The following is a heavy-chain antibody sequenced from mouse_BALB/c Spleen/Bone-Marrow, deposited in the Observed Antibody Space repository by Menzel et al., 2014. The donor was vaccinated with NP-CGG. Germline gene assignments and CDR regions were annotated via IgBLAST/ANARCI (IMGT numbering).Heavy chain of an antibody. J-gene: IGHJ4*01. CDR3: ARDYGSRIYAMDY. V-gene: IGHV1-67*01. D-gene: IGHD1-1*01. CDR2: ISTYPGNT. CDR1: GYTFTDYA. Sequence: QVQLQQSGPELVRPGVSVKISCKGSGYTFTDYAMHWVKQSHAKSLEWIGVISTYPGNTNYNQKFKGKATMTVDKSSSTAYMELTRLTSEDSAIYYCARDYGSRIYAMDYWGQGTSVTVSS.